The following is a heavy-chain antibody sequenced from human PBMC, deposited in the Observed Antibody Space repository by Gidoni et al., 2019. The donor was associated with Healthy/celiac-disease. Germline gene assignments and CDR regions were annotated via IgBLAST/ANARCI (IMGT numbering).Heavy chain of an antibody. CDR2: INAGNGNT. V-gene: IGHV1-3*01. J-gene: IGHJ6*03. Sequence: WINAGNGNTKYSQKFQGRVTITRDTSASTAYMELSSLRSEDTAVYYCAKSGYYDFWSGYYNDYYYYYMDVWGKGTTVTVSS. CDR3: AKSGYYDFWSGYYNDYYYYYMDV. D-gene: IGHD3-3*01.